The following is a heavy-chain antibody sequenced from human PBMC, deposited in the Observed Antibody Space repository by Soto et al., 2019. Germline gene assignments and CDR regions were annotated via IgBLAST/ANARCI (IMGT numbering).Heavy chain of an antibody. D-gene: IGHD6-13*01. CDR3: ARGEAAAGIDY. J-gene: IGHJ4*02. V-gene: IGHV3-23*01. CDR2: ISGSGSST. Sequence: GGSLRLSCAASGFTFSSYTMSWVRQAPGKGLEWVSAISGSGSSTYYADSVKGRFTISRDNSKNTLYLQMNSLRAEDTAVYYCARGEAAAGIDYWGQGTLVTVSS. CDR1: GFTFSSYT.